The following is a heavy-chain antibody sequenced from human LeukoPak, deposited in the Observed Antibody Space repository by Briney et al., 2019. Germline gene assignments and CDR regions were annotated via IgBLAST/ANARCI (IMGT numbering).Heavy chain of an antibody. Sequence: PGGSLRLSCAVSGFTVSSNYMSWVRQAPGKGLEWVSVIYSGGTTYYADSVKGRFTISRDDSKNTLYLQMNSLRVEDTAVYYCAKDRWVGATISHYFDYWGQGTLVTVSS. V-gene: IGHV3-53*01. CDR2: IYSGGTT. CDR1: GFTVSSNY. D-gene: IGHD1-26*01. CDR3: AKDRWVGATISHYFDY. J-gene: IGHJ4*02.